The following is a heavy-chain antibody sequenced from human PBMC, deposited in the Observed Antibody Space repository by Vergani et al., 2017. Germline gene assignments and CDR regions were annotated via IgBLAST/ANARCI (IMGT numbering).Heavy chain of an antibody. D-gene: IGHD3-22*01. V-gene: IGHV4-30-4*01. CDR3: ARDSSGYYWDGMDV. Sequence: QVQLQESGPGLVKPSQTLSLTCTVSGGSISSGDYYWSWIRQPPGKGLEWIGYIYYSGNLYYNPSLKSLVTISVDTSKNQFSLKLSAVTAADPAVYYCARDSSGYYWDGMDVWGQGTTVTVSS. CDR2: IYYSGNL. J-gene: IGHJ6*02. CDR1: GGSISSGDYY.